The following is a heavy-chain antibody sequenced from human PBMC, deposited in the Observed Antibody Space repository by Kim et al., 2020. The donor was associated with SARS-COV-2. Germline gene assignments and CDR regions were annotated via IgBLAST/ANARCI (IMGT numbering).Heavy chain of an antibody. CDR2: IYYSGST. J-gene: IGHJ6*02. V-gene: IGHV4-59*01. CDR3: ARFQHDFWSGFYRFYYYYGMDV. CDR1: GGSISSYY. Sequence: SETLSLTCTVSGGSISSYYWSWIRQPPGKGLEWIWNIYYSGSTNYNPYLKSRVTISVDTSKNQFSLKLRSVTAADTAVDYCARFQHDFWSGFYRFYYYYGMDVWGQGTTVTVSS. D-gene: IGHD3-3*01.